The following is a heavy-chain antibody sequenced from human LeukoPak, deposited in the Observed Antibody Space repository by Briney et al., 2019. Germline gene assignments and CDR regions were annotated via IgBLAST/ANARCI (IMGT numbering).Heavy chain of an antibody. D-gene: IGHD2-8*01. V-gene: IGHV4-59*03. Sequence: SETLSLTCTVSGDSTSNFYWNWIRQSPGKGLEWIGNIHYSGSSVYTPSLKSRGTILIDTSRRQFFLKLNSVTAADTAVYFCALAPNSNWFDFWGPGTLVTVSS. CDR2: IHYSGSS. CDR1: GDSTSNFY. J-gene: IGHJ5*01. CDR3: ALAPNSNWFDF.